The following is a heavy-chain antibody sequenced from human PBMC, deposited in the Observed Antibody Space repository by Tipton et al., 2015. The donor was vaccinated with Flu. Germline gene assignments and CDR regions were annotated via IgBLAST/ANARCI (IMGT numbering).Heavy chain of an antibody. Sequence: TLSLTCTVSGGSISSDYWSWIRQPAGKGLEWIGRIYTSGSTNYNPSLKSRVTMSVDTSKNQFSLKLRSVTAADTAVYYCARDRGDNAEYFQHWGQGTLVTVSS. CDR1: GGSISSDY. CDR3: ARDRGDNAEYFQH. J-gene: IGHJ1*01. CDR2: IYTSGST. V-gene: IGHV4-4*07. D-gene: IGHD4-17*01.